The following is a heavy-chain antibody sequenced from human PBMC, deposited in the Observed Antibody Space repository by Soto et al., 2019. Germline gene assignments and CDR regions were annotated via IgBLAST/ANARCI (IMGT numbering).Heavy chain of an antibody. Sequence: GASVKVSCKASGYTFTSYYMHWVRQAPGQGLEWMGIINPSGGSTSYAQKLQGRVTMTTDTSSRTAYMALRSLRSDDTAVYFCARGGYYDSSGSRNYHYYGMDVWGQGTTVTVSS. CDR1: GYTFTSYY. J-gene: IGHJ6*02. D-gene: IGHD3-22*01. V-gene: IGHV1-46*01. CDR3: ARGGYYDSSGSRNYHYYGMDV. CDR2: INPSGGST.